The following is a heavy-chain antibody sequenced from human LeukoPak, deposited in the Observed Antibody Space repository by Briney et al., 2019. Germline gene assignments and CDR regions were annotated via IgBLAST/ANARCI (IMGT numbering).Heavy chain of an antibody. V-gene: IGHV3-7*05. CDR2: IKQDGSEK. D-gene: IGHD4-23*01. CDR1: GFTFSNYA. CDR3: ARYGGGGMDV. Sequence: GGSLRLSCAASGFTFSNYAMNWVRQAPGKGLEWVAKIKQDGSEKYYVDSVKGRFTISRDNAKNSLYLQMNSLRAEDTAVYYCARYGGGGMDVWGQGTTGTVS. J-gene: IGHJ6*02.